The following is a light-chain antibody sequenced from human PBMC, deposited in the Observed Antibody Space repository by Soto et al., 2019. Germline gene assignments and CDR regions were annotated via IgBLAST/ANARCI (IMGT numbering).Light chain of an antibody. Sequence: EIVLTQSPATLSLSPGERATLSCRASQSVSSYLAWYQQKAGQAPKLLIYDATKRAIGIPARFSGSGSGTDFTLTITSLQPEDFATYYCQQSYSTPITFGQGTRLEIK. CDR2: DAT. J-gene: IGKJ5*01. CDR1: QSVSSY. CDR3: QQSYSTPIT. V-gene: IGKV3-11*01.